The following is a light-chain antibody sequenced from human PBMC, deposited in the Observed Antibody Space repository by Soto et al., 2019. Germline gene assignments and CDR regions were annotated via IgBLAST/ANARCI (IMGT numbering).Light chain of an antibody. CDR1: SSNIGSND. CDR3: AAWDDSLSVVV. Sequence: QSVLTQPPSASGTPGQRVTISCSGSSSNIGSNDVYWYQHFPGTAPKLLIYRNNQRPSGVPDRFSGSKSGTSASLAISGLRSEDEADYYCAAWDDSLSVVVFGGGTKLTVL. V-gene: IGLV1-47*01. CDR2: RNN. J-gene: IGLJ2*01.